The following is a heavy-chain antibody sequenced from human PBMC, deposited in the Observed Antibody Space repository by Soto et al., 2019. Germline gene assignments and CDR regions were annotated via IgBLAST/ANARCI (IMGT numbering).Heavy chain of an antibody. J-gene: IGHJ4*02. V-gene: IGHV3-21*01. D-gene: IGHD3-22*01. Sequence: GGSLRLSCAASGFIFSSYNMNWVRQAPGKGLEWVSSISSSSSYIYYADSVKGRFTISRDNAKNSLYLQMNSLRAEDTAVYYCASYYDSRGPHFDYWGQGXLVTVYS. CDR3: ASYYDSRGPHFDY. CDR2: ISSSSSYI. CDR1: GFIFSSYN.